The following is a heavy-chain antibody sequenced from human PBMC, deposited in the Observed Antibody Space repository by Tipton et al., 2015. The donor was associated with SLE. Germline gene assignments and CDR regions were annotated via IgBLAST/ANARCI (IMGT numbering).Heavy chain of an antibody. Sequence: SLRLSCAASGFTLSSYAMHWVRQAPGKGLEYVSAISSNGGSTYYANSVKGRFIISRDNSKNTLYLQMGSLRAEDMAVYYCARGSSSGWCAHWGQGTLVTVSS. CDR1: GFTLSSYA. CDR2: ISSNGGST. V-gene: IGHV3-64*01. D-gene: IGHD6-19*01. J-gene: IGHJ4*02. CDR3: ARGSSSGWCAH.